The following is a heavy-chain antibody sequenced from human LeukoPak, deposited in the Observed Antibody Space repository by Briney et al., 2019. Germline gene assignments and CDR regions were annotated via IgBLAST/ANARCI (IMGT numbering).Heavy chain of an antibody. CDR2: IWYDGSNK. Sequence: GRSLRLSCAASGFTFSSYGMHWVRQAPGKGLEWVAVIWYDGSNKYYADSVKGRFTISRDNSKNTLYLQMNSLRAEHTAVYYCARNNLKYDSRPHPDYWGQGTLVTVSS. J-gene: IGHJ4*02. CDR3: ARNNLKYDSRPHPDY. CDR1: GFTFSSYG. D-gene: IGHD3-22*01. V-gene: IGHV3-33*01.